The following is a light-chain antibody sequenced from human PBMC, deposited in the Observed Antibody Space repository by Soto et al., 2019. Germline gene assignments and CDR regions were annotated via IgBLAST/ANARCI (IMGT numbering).Light chain of an antibody. CDR1: SSDVGGYNY. CDR2: DVS. J-gene: IGLJ1*01. CDR3: CSYTSSSTFV. V-gene: IGLV2-14*01. Sequence: QSALNQPASVSGSPGQSITISCTGTSSDVGGYNYVSWYQQHPGKAPKLMIYDVSNRPSGVSNRFSGSESGNTASPTISGLQAEDEADYYCCSYTSSSTFVFGSGTKVTVL.